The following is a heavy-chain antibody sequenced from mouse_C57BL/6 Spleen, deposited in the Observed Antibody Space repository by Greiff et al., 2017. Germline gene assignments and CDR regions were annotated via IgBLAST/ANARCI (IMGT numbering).Heavy chain of an antibody. V-gene: IGHV1-50*01. Sequence: QVQLQQPGAELVKPGASVKLSCKASGYTFTSYWMQWVKQRPGQGLEWIGEIDPSDSYTNYNQKFKGKATLTVDKSSSTAYMQLSSLTSEDSAVYYCARSSRNLDYWGQGTTLTVSS. J-gene: IGHJ2*01. D-gene: IGHD1-1*01. CDR1: GYTFTSYW. CDR2: IDPSDSYT. CDR3: ARSSRNLDY.